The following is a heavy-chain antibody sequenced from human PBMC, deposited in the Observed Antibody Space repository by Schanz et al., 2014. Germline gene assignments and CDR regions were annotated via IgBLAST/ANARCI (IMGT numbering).Heavy chain of an antibody. CDR1: GYTFAVYY. V-gene: IGHV1-2*02. J-gene: IGHJ4*02. D-gene: IGHD5-12*01. CDR3: ARARYTGYDCSGY. Sequence: QVQLVQSGAEVKKPGASVKVSCKASGYTFAVYYIHWVRQAPGQGLEFMGWINPNSGDTEYGQQFEGRVTLTRDTSISTAYMELSGLTSDDTATYFCARARYTGYDCSGYWGQGTLLIVSS. CDR2: INPNSGDT.